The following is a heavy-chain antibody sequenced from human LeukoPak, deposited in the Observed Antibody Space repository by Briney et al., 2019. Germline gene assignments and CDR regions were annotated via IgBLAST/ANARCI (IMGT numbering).Heavy chain of an antibody. CDR2: MSGSGGTT. Sequence: PGGSLRLSCAASGFTFSSYAMSWVRQAPGKGLEWVSAMSGSGGTTYYADSVKGRFTISRDNSKNTLYLQINSLRAEDTALYYCAKGLIYFDYWGQGTLVTVSS. J-gene: IGHJ4*02. D-gene: IGHD3-16*01. CDR3: AKGLIYFDY. V-gene: IGHV3-23*01. CDR1: GFTFSSYA.